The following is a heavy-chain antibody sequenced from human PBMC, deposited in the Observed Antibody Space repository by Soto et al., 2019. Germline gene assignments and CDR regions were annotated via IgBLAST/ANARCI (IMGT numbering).Heavy chain of an antibody. J-gene: IGHJ5*02. Sequence: PSETLSLTCNVFGGSISSYFWNWIRQRPRKGLEWIGCVHYSGTTNYNPSLRSRVTMSVDTSKYQFSLKLSSVSAAETAVYYCAREGSGMVGATYHWFDPWGQGALVTVSS. CDR1: GGSISSYF. CDR3: AREGSGMVGATYHWFDP. D-gene: IGHD1-26*01. V-gene: IGHV4-59*01. CDR2: VHYSGTT.